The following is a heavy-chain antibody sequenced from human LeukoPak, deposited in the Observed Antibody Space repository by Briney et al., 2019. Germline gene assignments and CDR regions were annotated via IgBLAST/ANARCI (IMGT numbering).Heavy chain of an antibody. J-gene: IGHJ3*02. D-gene: IGHD3-22*01. CDR1: GFTFTDYY. CDR3: ARDHGTMIDLATAHAFDI. V-gene: IGHV1-2*02. CDR2: FNPNSGGS. Sequence: ASVKVSCKASGFTFTDYYIHWVRQAPGQGPDWMGWFNPNSGGSNFAQKFQGRVTMSRDTSIGTAFMELSSLRSDDTAVYYCARDHGTMIDLATAHAFDIWGQGTMVTVSS.